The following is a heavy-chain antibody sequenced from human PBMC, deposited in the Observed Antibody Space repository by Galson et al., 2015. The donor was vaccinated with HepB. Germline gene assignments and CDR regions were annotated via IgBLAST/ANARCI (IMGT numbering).Heavy chain of an antibody. CDR3: AREDIVAVPAAPAGYYMDV. D-gene: IGHD2-2*01. CDR2: IDPSDSYT. Sequence: QSGAEVKKPGESLRISCKGSGYSFTSYWISWVRQMPGKGLEWMGRIDPSDSYTNYSPSFQGHVTISADKSISTAYLQWSSLKASDTAMYYCAREDIVAVPAAPAGYYMDVWGKGTTVTVSS. J-gene: IGHJ6*03. CDR1: GYSFTSYW. V-gene: IGHV5-10-1*01.